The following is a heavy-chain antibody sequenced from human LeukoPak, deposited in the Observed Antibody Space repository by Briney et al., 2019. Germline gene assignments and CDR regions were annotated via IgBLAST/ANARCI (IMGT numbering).Heavy chain of an antibody. CDR1: GFTFSSCG. V-gene: IGHV3-30*02. J-gene: IGHJ4*02. D-gene: IGHD5-18*01. CDR2: IQYDGRPI. CDR3: ARDRIQLWLSFDY. Sequence: GGSLRLSCVASGFTFSSCGMHWVRQAPGKGLGWVAFIQYDGRPIYYADSVKGRFTISRDNSKNTLYLQMNSLRAEDTAVYYCARDRIQLWLSFDYWGQGTLVTVSS.